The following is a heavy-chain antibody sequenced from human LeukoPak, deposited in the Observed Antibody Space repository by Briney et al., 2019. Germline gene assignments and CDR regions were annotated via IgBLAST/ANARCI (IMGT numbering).Heavy chain of an antibody. CDR2: IVVGSGNT. J-gene: IGHJ4*02. CDR1: GFTFTSSA. CDR3: ARDRPLSYGSGSYPDY. Sequence: SVKVSCKASGFTFTSSAMQWVRQARGQRLEGIGWIVVGSGNTNYAQKFQERVTITRDMSTSTAYMELSRLRSDDTAVYYCARDRPLSYGSGSYPDYWGQGTLVTVSS. D-gene: IGHD3-10*01. V-gene: IGHV1-58*02.